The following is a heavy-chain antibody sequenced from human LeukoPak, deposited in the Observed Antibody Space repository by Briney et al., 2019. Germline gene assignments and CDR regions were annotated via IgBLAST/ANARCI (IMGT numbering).Heavy chain of an antibody. CDR3: ARARGTVVAYYFDY. J-gene: IGHJ4*02. CDR2: ISSNGGST. V-gene: IGHV3-64*01. D-gene: IGHD1-1*01. CDR1: GFTFSSYA. Sequence: GGSLRLSCAASGFTFSSYAMHWVRQAPGKGLEFVTAISSNGGSTYYANSVKGRFTISRDNSKNTLYLQMGSLRAEDMAVYYCARARGTVVAYYFDYWGQGTLVTASS.